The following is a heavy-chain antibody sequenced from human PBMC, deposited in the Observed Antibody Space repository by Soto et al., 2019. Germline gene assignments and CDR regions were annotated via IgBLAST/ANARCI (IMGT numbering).Heavy chain of an antibody. V-gene: IGHV3-33*01. Sequence: QVQLVESGGGVVQPGRSLRLSCAASGFTFSSYGMHWVRQAPGKGLEWVAVIWYDGSNKYYADSVKGRFTISRDNSKNTVYLQMTSLRAEDTAVYYCARDRDGDYVYNWFDPWGQGTLVTVSS. CDR2: IWYDGSNK. CDR3: ARDRDGDYVYNWFDP. J-gene: IGHJ5*02. CDR1: GFTFSSYG. D-gene: IGHD4-17*01.